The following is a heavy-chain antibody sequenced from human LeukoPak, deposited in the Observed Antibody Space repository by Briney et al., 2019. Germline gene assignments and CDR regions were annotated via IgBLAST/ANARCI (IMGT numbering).Heavy chain of an antibody. D-gene: IGHD2-2*01. CDR2: MNPNSGNT. V-gene: IGHV1-8*03. J-gene: IGHJ3*02. CDR1: GYTFTSYD. Sequence: ASVKVSCKASGYTFTSYDINWVRQATGQGLEWMGWMNPNSGNTGYAQKFQGRVTITRNTSISTAYMGLSSLRSEDTAVYYCARGLTCSSTSCYYPSDAFDIWGQGTMVTVSS. CDR3: ARGLTCSSTSCYYPSDAFDI.